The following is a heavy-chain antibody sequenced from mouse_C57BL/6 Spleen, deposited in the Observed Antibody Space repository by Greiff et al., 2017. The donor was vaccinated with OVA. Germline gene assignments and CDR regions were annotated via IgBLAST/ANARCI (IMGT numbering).Heavy chain of an antibody. CDR2: IDPENGDT. V-gene: IGHV14-4*01. CDR1: GFNIKDDY. CDR3: TYYYGSSPYYAMDY. Sequence: EVKLVESGAELVRPGASVKLSCTASGFNIKDDYMHWVKQRPEQGLEWIGWIDPENGDTEYASKFQGKATITADTSSNTAYLQLSSLTSEDTAVYYCTYYYGSSPYYAMDYWGQGTSVTVSS. D-gene: IGHD1-1*01. J-gene: IGHJ4*01.